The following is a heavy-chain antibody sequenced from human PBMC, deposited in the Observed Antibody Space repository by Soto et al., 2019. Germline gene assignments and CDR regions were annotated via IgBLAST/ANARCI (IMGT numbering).Heavy chain of an antibody. CDR3: AKDLHVSQYCSSTSCYSTSMDV. Sequence: QVQLVESGGGVVQPGRSLRLSCAASGFTFSSYGMHWVRQAPGKGLDWVAVISYDGTNKYHADSVKGRFTISRDNSKNTLYLQMNSLRAEDTAVYYCAKDLHVSQYCSSTSCYSTSMDVWGQGTTVTVSS. J-gene: IGHJ6*02. CDR2: ISYDGTNK. V-gene: IGHV3-30*18. CDR1: GFTFSSYG. D-gene: IGHD2-2*01.